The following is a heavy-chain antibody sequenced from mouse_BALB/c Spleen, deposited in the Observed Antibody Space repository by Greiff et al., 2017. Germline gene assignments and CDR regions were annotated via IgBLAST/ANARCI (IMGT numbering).Heavy chain of an antibody. CDR2: IDPANGNT. V-gene: IGHV14-3*02. D-gene: IGHD2-4*01. CDR3: AKSDFYYFDY. J-gene: IGHJ2*01. CDR1: GFNIKDTY. Sequence: VQLQQSGAELVKPGASVKLSCTASGFNIKDTYMHWVKQRPEQGLEWIGRIDPANGNTKYDPKFQGKATITADTSSNPAYLQLSSLTSEDTAVYYCAKSDFYYFDYWGQGTTLTVSS.